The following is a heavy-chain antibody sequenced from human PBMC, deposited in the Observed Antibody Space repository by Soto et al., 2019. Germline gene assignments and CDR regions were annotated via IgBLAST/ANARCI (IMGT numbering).Heavy chain of an antibody. CDR3: AKRMGYLVGANLFDY. V-gene: IGHV3-23*01. CDR1: GFTFSSYA. J-gene: IGHJ4*02. CDR2: ISGSGGST. Sequence: GGSLRLSCAASGFTFSSYAMSWVRQAPGKGLEWVSAISGSGGSTYYADSVKGRFTISRDNSKNTLYLQMNSLRAEDTAVHYCAKRMGYLVGANLFDYWGQGTLVTVSS. D-gene: IGHD1-26*01.